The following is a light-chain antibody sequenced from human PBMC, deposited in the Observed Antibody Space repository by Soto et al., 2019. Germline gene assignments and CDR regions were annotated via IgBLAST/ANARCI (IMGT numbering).Light chain of an antibody. CDR1: NSDVGTYNY. CDR3: SSYAGRNKYV. CDR2: EVS. J-gene: IGLJ1*01. Sequence: QSALAQPPSASGSPGQSVTITCTGTNSDVGTYNYVSWYQHHPGKAPKFMIYEVSKRPLGVPDRFSGSKSGNTASLTVSGLQADDYADYYCSSYAGRNKYVFGTGTKLTVL. V-gene: IGLV2-8*01.